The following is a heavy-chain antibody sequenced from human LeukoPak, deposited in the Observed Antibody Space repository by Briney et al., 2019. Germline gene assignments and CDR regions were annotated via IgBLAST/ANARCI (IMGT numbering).Heavy chain of an antibody. CDR1: SGSVSSGSYY. CDR2: IFYSGST. J-gene: IGHJ4*02. V-gene: IGHV4-61*01. Sequence: SETLSLTCTVSSGSVSSGSYYWSWIRQPPGKGLEWIGYIFYSGSTNYNPSLKSRVTISVDTSKNQFSLKLSSVTAADTAVYYCARRVAVNPRYYFDYWGQETLVTVSS. D-gene: IGHD3-22*01. CDR3: ARRVAVNPRYYFDY.